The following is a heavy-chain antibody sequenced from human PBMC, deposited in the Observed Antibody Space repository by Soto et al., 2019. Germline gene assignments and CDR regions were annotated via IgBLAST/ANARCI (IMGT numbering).Heavy chain of an antibody. J-gene: IGHJ5*02. CDR2: IYYSGST. Sequence: SETLSLTCTVSGGSISSYYWSWIRQPPGKGLEWIGYIYYSGSTNYNPSLKSRVTISVDTSKNQFSLKLSSVTAADTAVYYCARRFSVTTPIDPWGQGTLVTVSS. CDR3: ARRFSVTTPIDP. CDR1: GGSISSYY. D-gene: IGHD4-17*01. V-gene: IGHV4-59*08.